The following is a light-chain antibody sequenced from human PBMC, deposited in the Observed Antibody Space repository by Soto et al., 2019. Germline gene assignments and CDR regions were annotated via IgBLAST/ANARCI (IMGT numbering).Light chain of an antibody. CDR1: SSDVGGYNY. CDR2: DVT. CDR3: SSYTSSSTLYI. Sequence: QSVLTQPASVSGSPGQSITISCTGTSSDVGGYNYVSWYQQHPVKAPKLMIYDVTNRPSGVSDRFSGSKSGNTASLTISGLEAEDEADYYCSSYTSSSTLYIFVTGTNVTV. V-gene: IGLV2-14*01. J-gene: IGLJ1*01.